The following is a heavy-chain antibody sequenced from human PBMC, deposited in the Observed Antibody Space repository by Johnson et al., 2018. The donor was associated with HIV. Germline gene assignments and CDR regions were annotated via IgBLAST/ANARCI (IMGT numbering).Heavy chain of an antibody. J-gene: IGHJ3*02. CDR1: GFTFSDYY. CDR2: ISYDGSNK. D-gene: IGHD6-13*01. CDR3: ARELGSSWYGAFDI. V-gene: IGHV3-30*03. Sequence: QVQLVESGGGLVQHGGSLRLSCAVSGFTFSDYYMSCVRQAPGKGLEWVAVISYDGSNKYYADSVKGRFTISRDNSKNTLYLQLNSLRAEDTTVYYCARELGSSWYGAFDIWGQGTMVTVSS.